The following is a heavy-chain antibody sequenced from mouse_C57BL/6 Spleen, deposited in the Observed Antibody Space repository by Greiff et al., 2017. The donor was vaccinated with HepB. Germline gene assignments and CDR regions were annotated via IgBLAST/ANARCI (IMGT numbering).Heavy chain of an antibody. D-gene: IGHD2-4*01. CDR2: INPNNGGT. J-gene: IGHJ3*01. CDR3: ARRGLRRGAWFAY. CDR1: GYTFTDYN. V-gene: IGHV1-18*01. Sequence: VQLQQSGPELVKPGASVKIPCKASGYTFTDYNMDWVKQSHGKSLEWIGDINPNNGGTIYNQKFKGKATLTVDKSSSTAYMELRSLTSEDTAVYYCARRGLRRGAWFAYWGQGTLVTVSA.